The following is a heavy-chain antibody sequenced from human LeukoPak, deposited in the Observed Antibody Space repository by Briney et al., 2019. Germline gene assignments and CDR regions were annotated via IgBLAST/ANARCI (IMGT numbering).Heavy chain of an antibody. V-gene: IGHV4-39*01. D-gene: IGHD3-10*01. Sequence: PSETLSLTCTVSGDSISSSTYYWGWLRQPPGKRLEWIGNIYYSGSTYYNPSLKSRVTISVDTSKNQFSLKLSSVTAADTAVYYCARVYGSGSYYNGYYYYYMDVWGKGTTVTISS. CDR1: GDSISSSTYY. CDR3: ARVYGSGSYYNGYYYYYMDV. J-gene: IGHJ6*03. CDR2: IYYSGST.